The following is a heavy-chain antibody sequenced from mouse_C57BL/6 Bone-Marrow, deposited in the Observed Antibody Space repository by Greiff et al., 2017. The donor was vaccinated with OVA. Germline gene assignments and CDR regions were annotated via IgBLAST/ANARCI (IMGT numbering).Heavy chain of an antibody. Sequence: QVQLKQPGAELVKPGASVKLSCKASGYTFTSYWMHWVKQRPGQGLEWIGMIHPNSGSTNYNEKFKSKATLTVDKSSSTAYMQLSSLTSEDSAVYYCARSGRYWYFDVWGTGTTVTVSS. D-gene: IGHD3-1*01. V-gene: IGHV1-64*01. J-gene: IGHJ1*03. CDR3: ARSGRYWYFDV. CDR1: GYTFTSYW. CDR2: IHPNSGST.